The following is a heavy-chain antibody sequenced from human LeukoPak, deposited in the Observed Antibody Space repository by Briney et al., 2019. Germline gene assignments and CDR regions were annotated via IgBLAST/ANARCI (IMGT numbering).Heavy chain of an antibody. Sequence: GGSLRLSCAASGFSFSTYDMNWGRQAPGKGLEWVSYTTSTGRTTYYADSVKGRFTISRDNAKHSLYLQMNSLRVEDTAVYYCARLPDPYYYYYMDVWGKGTTVSVS. J-gene: IGHJ6*03. CDR3: ARLPDPYYYYYMDV. CDR1: GFSFSTYD. CDR2: TTSTGRTT. V-gene: IGHV3-48*03.